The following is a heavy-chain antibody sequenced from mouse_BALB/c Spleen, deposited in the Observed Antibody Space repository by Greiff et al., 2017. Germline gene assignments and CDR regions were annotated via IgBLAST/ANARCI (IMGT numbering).Heavy chain of an antibody. CDR1: GFSLSTSGMG. Sequence: QVTLKESGPGILQPSQTLSLTCSFSGFSLSTSGMGVSWIRQPSGKGLEWLAHIYWDDDKRYNPSLKSRLTISKDTSRNQVFLKITSVDTADTATYYCARRYYYGSSYGAMDYWGQGTSVTVSS. CDR3: ARRYYYGSSYGAMDY. D-gene: IGHD1-1*01. CDR2: IYWDDDK. V-gene: IGHV8-12*01. J-gene: IGHJ4*01.